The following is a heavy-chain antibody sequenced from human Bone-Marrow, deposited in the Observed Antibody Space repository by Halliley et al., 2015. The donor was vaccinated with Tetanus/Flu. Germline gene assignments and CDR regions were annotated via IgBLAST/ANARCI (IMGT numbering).Heavy chain of an antibody. D-gene: IGHD3-3*01. Sequence: YYSGSTNPTPSLKSRVTISAALSKNQLSLRLNSVTAADTALYYCARRYSDFWSGLLYYFDNWGPGTLVTVSS. CDR3: ARRYSDFWSGLLYYFDN. V-gene: IGHV4-61*07. J-gene: IGHJ4*02. CDR2: YYSGST.